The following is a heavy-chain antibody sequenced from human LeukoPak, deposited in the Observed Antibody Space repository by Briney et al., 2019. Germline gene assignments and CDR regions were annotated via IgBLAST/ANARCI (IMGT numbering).Heavy chain of an antibody. J-gene: IGHJ3*02. CDR2: IYSDGGRT. Sequence: GGSLRLSCAASGFTFSSHSMNWVRHGPGKGLAWVARIYSDGGRTTYADSVKGRFTISGDNAKNTLYLQMNSLRVDDTAVYYCTRSGRGGAFDMWGQGTTVTVSS. D-gene: IGHD1-26*01. CDR3: TRSGRGGAFDM. V-gene: IGHV3-74*03. CDR1: GFTFSSHS.